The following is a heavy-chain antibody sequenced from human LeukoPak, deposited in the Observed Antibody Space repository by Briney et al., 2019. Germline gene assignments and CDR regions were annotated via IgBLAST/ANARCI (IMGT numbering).Heavy chain of an antibody. Sequence: GGSLRLSCAASGFTFDDYGVSWVRQAPGKGLEWVSGINWNGGSTGYADSVKGRFTISRDNAKNSLYLQMNSPRAEDTAVYYCARTAAAATGYWGQGTLVTVSS. J-gene: IGHJ4*02. CDR3: ARTAAAATGY. V-gene: IGHV3-20*04. CDR2: INWNGGST. CDR1: GFTFDDYG. D-gene: IGHD6-13*01.